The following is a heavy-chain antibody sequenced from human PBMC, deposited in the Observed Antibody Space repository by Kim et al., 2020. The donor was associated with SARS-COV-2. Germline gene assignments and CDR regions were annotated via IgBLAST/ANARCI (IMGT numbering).Heavy chain of an antibody. J-gene: IGHJ6*03. V-gene: IGHV5-51*01. CDR2: IYPGDSDT. Sequence: GESLKISCKGSGYSFTSYWIGWVRQKPGKGLEWMGIIYPGDSDTRYSPSFQGQVSMSADKSIRTAYLQWSSLRASDTAMYYCARPHFYYFYMDVWGKGTTVTVSS. CDR3: ARPHFYYFYMDV. CDR1: GYSFTSYW.